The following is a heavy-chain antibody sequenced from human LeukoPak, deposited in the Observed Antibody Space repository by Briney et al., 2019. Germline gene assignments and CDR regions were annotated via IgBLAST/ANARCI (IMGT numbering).Heavy chain of an antibody. Sequence: GGSLRLSCGASGFTFSSYAMSWVRQAPGKGLEWVSVISGSGGRTYYADSVKGRFTISRDNAKNSVYLQMNSLRAEDTAVYYCAKDSPVDYWGQGTLVTVSS. CDR1: GFTFSSYA. V-gene: IGHV3-23*01. CDR2: ISGSGGRT. CDR3: AKDSPVDY. J-gene: IGHJ4*02.